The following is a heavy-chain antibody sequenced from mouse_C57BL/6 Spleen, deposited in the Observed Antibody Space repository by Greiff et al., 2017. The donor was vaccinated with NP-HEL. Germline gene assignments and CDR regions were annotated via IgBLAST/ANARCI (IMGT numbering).Heavy chain of an antibody. CDR3: ARRGAYDYDDDAMDY. J-gene: IGHJ4*01. CDR2: INPSSGYT. Sequence: QVQLKQSGAELAKPGASVKLSCKASGYTFTSYWMLWVKQRPGQGLEWIGYINPSSGYTKYNQKFKDKATLTADKSSSTANMQLSSRTYADSAVYYCARRGAYDYDDDAMDYWGQGTSVTVSA. D-gene: IGHD2-4*01. CDR1: GYTFTSYW. V-gene: IGHV1-7*01.